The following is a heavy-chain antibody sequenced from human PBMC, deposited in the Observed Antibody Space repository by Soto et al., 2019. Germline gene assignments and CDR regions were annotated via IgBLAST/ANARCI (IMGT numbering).Heavy chain of an antibody. Sequence: QVQLVQSGAEEKKPGASVKVSCKASGYTFTNYAIHWVRQAPGQRLAWMGWINAGNANTKYSQKFQGRVTITRDTSASTAYMELSSLRSEDTAVYYCATSYSAYDYHYYYGMDVWGQGTTVTVSS. CDR1: GYTFTNYA. V-gene: IGHV1-3*05. CDR2: INAGNANT. J-gene: IGHJ6*02. D-gene: IGHD5-12*01. CDR3: ATSYSAYDYHYYYGMDV.